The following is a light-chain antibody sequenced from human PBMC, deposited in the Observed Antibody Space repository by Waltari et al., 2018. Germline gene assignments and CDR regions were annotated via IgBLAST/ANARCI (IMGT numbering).Light chain of an antibody. J-gene: IGKJ1*01. CDR2: DAS. CDR1: QGVSVY. CDR3: QQRTDRPPVT. Sequence: EVVLTQSPATLSLSPGERATPSCRASQGVSVYLAWYQQKPCAAPGLLIYDASDRATGVPARFSGSGSGTDFTLTISSLEPEDFAVYYCQQRTDRPPVTFGQGTRVEMK. V-gene: IGKV3-11*01.